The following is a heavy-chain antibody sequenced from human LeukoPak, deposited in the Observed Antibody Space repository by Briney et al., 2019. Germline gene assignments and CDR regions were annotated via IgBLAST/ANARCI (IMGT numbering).Heavy chain of an antibody. CDR3: ARGLQENLAWLTAFSAFDI. V-gene: IGHV1-18*01. J-gene: IGHJ3*02. D-gene: IGHD6-19*01. Sequence: GASVKVSCKASGGTFSSYAISWVRQAPGQRLEWMGWISAYNGNTNYAQKVQGRVTMTTDTSTSTAYMELRSLRSDDTAVYYCARGLQENLAWLTAFSAFDIWGQGTMVTVSS. CDR2: ISAYNGNT. CDR1: GGTFSSYA.